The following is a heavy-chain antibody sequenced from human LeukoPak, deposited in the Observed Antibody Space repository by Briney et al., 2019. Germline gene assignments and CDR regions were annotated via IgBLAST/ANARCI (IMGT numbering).Heavy chain of an antibody. CDR3: ARLTGYSSESWFDP. D-gene: IGHD3-9*01. CDR2: IYYSGST. Sequence: SETLSLTCTVSGGSINSYYWSWIRQPPGKGLEWIGYIYYSGSTNYNPSLKSRVTISVHTSRNQFSLKLSSVTAADTAVYYCARLTGYSSESWFDPWGQGTLVTVSS. J-gene: IGHJ5*02. V-gene: IGHV4-59*01. CDR1: GGSINSYY.